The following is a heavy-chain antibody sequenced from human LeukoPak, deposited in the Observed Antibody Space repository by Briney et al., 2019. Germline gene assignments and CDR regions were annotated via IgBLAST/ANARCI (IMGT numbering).Heavy chain of an antibody. CDR3: TRRRAYESPDF. CDR1: GFTFTNYA. J-gene: IGHJ4*02. Sequence: MTGGSLRLSCAASGFTFTNYAMTWVRQPPGKGLEWIGSVFHSGSTSYNPSLKSRLTMSVDTSKNQFSLQLTSMTAADTALYFCTRRRAYESPDFWGQGTLVTVSS. D-gene: IGHD5-12*01. CDR2: VFHSGST. V-gene: IGHV4-38-2*01.